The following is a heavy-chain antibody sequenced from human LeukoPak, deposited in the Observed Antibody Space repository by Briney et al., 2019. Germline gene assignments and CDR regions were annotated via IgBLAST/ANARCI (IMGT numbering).Heavy chain of an antibody. V-gene: IGHV3-7*01. CDR1: GFTFSNYW. Sequence: GGSLRLSCAASGFTFSNYWMSWVRQAPGKGLEWVANIKQNGSEKSYVDSMKGRFTISRDNSKNTLYLQMDSLSADDTAVYYCVKVDTWGQGTLVTVSS. CDR2: IKQNGSEK. D-gene: IGHD5-18*01. J-gene: IGHJ4*02. CDR3: VKVDT.